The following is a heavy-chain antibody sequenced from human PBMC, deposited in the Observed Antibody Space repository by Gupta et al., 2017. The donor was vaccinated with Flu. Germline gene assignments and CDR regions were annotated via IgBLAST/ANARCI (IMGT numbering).Heavy chain of an antibody. CDR1: GGSISSSSYY. D-gene: IGHD2/OR15-2a*01. J-gene: IGHJ4*02. V-gene: IGHV4-39*01. CDR3: ASRQNVLRYFDY. CDR2: IYYSGST. Sequence: QLQLQESGPGLVKPSETLSLTCTVSGGSISSSSYYWGWIRQPPGKGLEWIGSIYYSGSTYYNPSLKSRVTISVDTSKNQFSLKLSSVTAADTAVYYCASRQNVLRYFDYWGQGTLVTVSS.